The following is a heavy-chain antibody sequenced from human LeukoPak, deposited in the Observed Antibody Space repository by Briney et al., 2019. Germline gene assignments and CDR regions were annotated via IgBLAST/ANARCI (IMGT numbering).Heavy chain of an antibody. Sequence: GGSLRLSCAASGFTFNIYAMSWVRQAPGKGLEWVSAISETSRKTYYADSVKGRFTISRDNSKNTLYLQMNGLRDEDTAVYYCVQEARRDGYKLAPVAEHWGQGTLVTVPS. D-gene: IGHD5-24*01. V-gene: IGHV3-23*01. J-gene: IGHJ1*01. CDR3: VQEARRDGYKLAPVAEH. CDR1: GFTFNIYA. CDR2: ISETSRKT.